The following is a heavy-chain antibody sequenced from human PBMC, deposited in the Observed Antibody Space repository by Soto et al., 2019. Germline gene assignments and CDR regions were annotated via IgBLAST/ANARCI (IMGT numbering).Heavy chain of an antibody. J-gene: IGHJ5*02. Sequence: QVQLVQSGAEVKKPGSSVKVSCKASGGTFSSYTISWVRQAPGQGREWMGRIIPILGIANYAQKFQGRVTITADKSTSTAYMELSSLRSEDTAVYYCARGLLWFGESHETGKNWFDPWGQGTLVTVSS. V-gene: IGHV1-69*02. CDR1: GGTFSSYT. CDR2: IIPILGIA. D-gene: IGHD3-10*01. CDR3: ARGLLWFGESHETGKNWFDP.